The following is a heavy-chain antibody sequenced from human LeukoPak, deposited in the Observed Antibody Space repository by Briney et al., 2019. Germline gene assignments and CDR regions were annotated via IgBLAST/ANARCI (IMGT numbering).Heavy chain of an antibody. CDR1: GFTFSGYS. V-gene: IGHV3-48*02. J-gene: IGHJ4*02. D-gene: IGHD2-2*01. CDR3: ARGDASCWSY. Sequence: GVSVRLSCAASGFTFSGYSMNWVRQAPGKGLVWLSYIRGIGSVIYYAASVKGRFTISRDNAKNSLYLQMNSLRDEDTAVYYRARGDASCWSYWGQGTLVTVSS. CDR2: IRGIGSVI.